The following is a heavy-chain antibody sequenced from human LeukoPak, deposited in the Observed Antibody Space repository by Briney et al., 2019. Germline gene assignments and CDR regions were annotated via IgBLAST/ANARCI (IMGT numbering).Heavy chain of an antibody. J-gene: IGHJ5*02. D-gene: IGHD2-2*01. CDR1: GGSISSGSYY. CDR3: ARGYCSSTSCYAYNWFDP. CDR2: IYTSGST. Sequence: SETLSLTCTVSGGSISSGSYYWSWIRQPAGKGLEWIGRIYTSGSTNYNPSLRSRVTISVDTSKNQFSLKLSSVTAADTTVYYCARGYCSSTSCYAYNWFDPWGQGTLVTVSS. V-gene: IGHV4-61*02.